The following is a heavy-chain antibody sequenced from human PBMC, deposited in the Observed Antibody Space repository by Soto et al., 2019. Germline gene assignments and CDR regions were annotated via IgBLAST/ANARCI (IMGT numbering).Heavy chain of an antibody. V-gene: IGHV3-74*01. CDR3: ATVATHSYNWVDT. D-gene: IGHD3-3*02. CDR2: INADGTTT. CDR1: GFTFSTYW. J-gene: IGHJ5*02. Sequence: EVHLVESGGGLVQPGGSLRLSCAASGFTFSTYWMHWVHQAPGKGLVWVSRINADGTTTTYADSVKGRFTISRDNAKNTLYLPMNMLRAEDTAVHFCATVATHSYNWVDTWGQGTLVTISS.